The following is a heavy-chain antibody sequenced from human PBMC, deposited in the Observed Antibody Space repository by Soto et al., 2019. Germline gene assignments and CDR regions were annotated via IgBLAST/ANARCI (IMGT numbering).Heavy chain of an antibody. J-gene: IGHJ6*03. CDR1: GYTFTSYD. CDR2: MNPNSGNT. CDR3: ARGGVPLWFGELSADYYYYMDV. D-gene: IGHD3-10*01. V-gene: IGHV1-8*01. Sequence: ASVTVSCQASGYTFTSYDINWVRQATGQGLEWMGWMNPNSGNTGYAQKFQGRVTMTRNTSISTAYMELSSLRSEDTAVYYCARGGVPLWFGELSADYYYYMDVWGKGTTVTVSS.